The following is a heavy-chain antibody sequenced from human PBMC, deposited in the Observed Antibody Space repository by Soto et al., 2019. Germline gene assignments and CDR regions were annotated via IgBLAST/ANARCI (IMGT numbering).Heavy chain of an antibody. CDR1: GFTFSSYW. J-gene: IGHJ4*02. V-gene: IGHV3-7*05. D-gene: IGHD3-22*01. CDR2: IKQDGSEK. Sequence: VQLVESGGGLVQPGGSLRLSCAASGFTFSSYWMSWVRQAPGKGLEWVANIKQDGSEKYYVDSVKGRFTISRDNAKNSLYLQMNSLRDEDTAVYYCAREYYYDSSGPPGYWGQGTLVTVSS. CDR3: AREYYYDSSGPPGY.